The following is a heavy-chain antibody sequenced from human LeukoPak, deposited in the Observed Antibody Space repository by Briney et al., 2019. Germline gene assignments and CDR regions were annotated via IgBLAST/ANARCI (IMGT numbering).Heavy chain of an antibody. Sequence: PSETLSLTCAVYGGSFNDYYWIWIRQPPGKGLEWIGEIKPSGRTNYNPSLESRVTISVDMSKNHFSLKLSSVTAADTAVYYCARRDYLDHFYYIDVWDKGNTVTVSS. CDR1: GGSFNDYY. V-gene: IGHV4-34*01. CDR3: ARRDYLDHFYYIDV. J-gene: IGHJ6*03. CDR2: IKPSGRT. D-gene: IGHD3-10*01.